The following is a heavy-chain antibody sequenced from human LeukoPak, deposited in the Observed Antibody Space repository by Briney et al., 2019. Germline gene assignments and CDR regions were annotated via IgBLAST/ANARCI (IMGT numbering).Heavy chain of an antibody. D-gene: IGHD6-13*01. J-gene: IGHJ5*02. Sequence: ASVKVSCTASGYTFTSYGISWVRQAPGQGLEGMGWISAYNGNTNYAQKLQGRVTMTTDTSTSTAYMELRSLRSDDTAVYYCARDQAAAGFDPWGQGTLVTVSS. CDR1: GYTFTSYG. CDR3: ARDQAAAGFDP. CDR2: ISAYNGNT. V-gene: IGHV1-18*01.